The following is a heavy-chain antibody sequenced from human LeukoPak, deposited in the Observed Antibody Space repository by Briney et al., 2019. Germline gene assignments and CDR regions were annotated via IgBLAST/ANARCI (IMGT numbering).Heavy chain of an antibody. CDR3: ARGTDYYYYYMDV. J-gene: IGHJ6*03. CDR2: IIPIFGTA. CDR1: GGTFSSYA. V-gene: IGHV1-69*06. Sequence: SVKVSCKASGGTFSSYAISWVRQAPGQGLEWMGGIIPIFGTANYAQKFQGRVTITADKSTSTAYMELSSLRSEDTAVYYCARGTDYYYYYMDVWGKGTTVTISS.